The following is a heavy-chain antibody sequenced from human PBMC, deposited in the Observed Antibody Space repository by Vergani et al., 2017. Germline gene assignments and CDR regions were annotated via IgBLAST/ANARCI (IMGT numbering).Heavy chain of an antibody. CDR2: IYYTGTT. CDR3: ARELSYYYGSGSDDYNPYYYEGMDV. Sequence: QLQLQESGPGLVKPSETLSLTCTVSGVSIGSNSYYWGWIRQPPGKGLEWIGTIYYTGTTYYNEAHKSRLTISVDTSKNQLSLKLTSVTAGDTAVYFCARELSYYYGSGSDDYNPYYYEGMDVWGPGTTVTVSS. CDR1: GVSIGSNSYY. V-gene: IGHV4-39*02. J-gene: IGHJ6*02. D-gene: IGHD3-10*01.